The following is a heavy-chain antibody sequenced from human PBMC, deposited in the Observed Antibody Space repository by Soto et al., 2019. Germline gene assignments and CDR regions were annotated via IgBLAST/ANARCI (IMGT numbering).Heavy chain of an antibody. CDR2: IYYSGST. CDR1: GGSISSGGYY. D-gene: IGHD4-17*01. CDR3: ARMATVTRNDAFDI. J-gene: IGHJ3*02. Sequence: SETLSLTCTVSGGSISSGGYYWSWIRQHPGKGLEWIGYIYYSGSTYYNPSLKSRVTISVDTSKNQFSLKLSSVTAADTAVYYCARMATVTRNDAFDIWGQGTMVTVSS. V-gene: IGHV4-31*03.